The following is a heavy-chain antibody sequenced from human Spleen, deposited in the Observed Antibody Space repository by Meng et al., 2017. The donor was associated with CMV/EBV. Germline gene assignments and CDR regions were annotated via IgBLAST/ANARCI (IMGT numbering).Heavy chain of an antibody. Sequence: GSLRLSCAVSGGSISAYYWSWIRQPPGKALEWIGYIYYSGSTNYNPSLKSRVTISVDTSKNQFSLKLSSVTAADTAVYYCARGARGYSSGWYRIDYWGQGTLVTVSS. J-gene: IGHJ4*02. CDR3: ARGARGYSSGWYRIDY. V-gene: IGHV4-59*01. D-gene: IGHD6-19*01. CDR1: GGSISAYY. CDR2: IYYSGST.